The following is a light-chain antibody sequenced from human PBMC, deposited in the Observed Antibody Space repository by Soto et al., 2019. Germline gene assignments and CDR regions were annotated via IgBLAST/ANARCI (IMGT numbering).Light chain of an antibody. V-gene: IGLV6-57*01. CDR1: SGNIANNY. J-gene: IGLJ3*02. Sequence: NFMLTQPHSVSESPGKTVTISCTRSSGNIANNYVQWYQQRPGSSPATVIYDDNQRPSGVLDRFSGSIDRSSNSASLTISGLETDDEADYYCLSYDGSKQGVFGGGTKVTVL. CDR3: LSYDGSKQGV. CDR2: DDN.